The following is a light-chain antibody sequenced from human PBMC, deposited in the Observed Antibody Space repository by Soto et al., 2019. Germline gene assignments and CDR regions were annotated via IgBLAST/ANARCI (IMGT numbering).Light chain of an antibody. J-gene: IGKJ2*01. CDR1: QSVSGS. CDR3: QQYGSSPPYT. CDR2: DAS. V-gene: IGKV3-20*01. Sequence: PGETATLSCRASQSVSGSLGWYQQKPGQAPRLIIYDASVRATGIPARFSGSGSGTDFTLTISSLEPEDFAVYYCQQYGSSPPYTFGQGTKLEIK.